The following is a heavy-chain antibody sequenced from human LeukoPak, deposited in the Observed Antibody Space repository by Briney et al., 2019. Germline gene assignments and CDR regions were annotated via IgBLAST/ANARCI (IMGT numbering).Heavy chain of an antibody. CDR1: GFTFSSYA. CDR3: VRTMVRGLISYYFDY. D-gene: IGHD3-10*01. CDR2: ISGSGGST. V-gene: IGHV3-23*01. J-gene: IGHJ4*02. Sequence: QPGGSLRLSCAASGFTFSSYAISWVRQAPGKGLEWVSAISGSGGSTYYADSVKGRFTISRDNSKNTLYLQMNSLRAEDTAVYYCVRTMVRGLISYYFDYWGQGTLVTVSS.